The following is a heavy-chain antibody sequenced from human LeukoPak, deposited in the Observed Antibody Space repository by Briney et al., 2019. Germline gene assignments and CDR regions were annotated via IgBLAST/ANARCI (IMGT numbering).Heavy chain of an antibody. CDR1: GFTFSSYA. V-gene: IGHV3-23*01. CDR3: AKRILDIVVVPASHYFDY. J-gene: IGHJ4*02. Sequence: GGSLRLSCAASGFTFSSYAMSWVRQAPGKGLEWVSAISGSGGSTYYADSVKGRFTISRANSKNTLSLQMTSLRAADTAVYSCAKRILDIVVVPASHYFDYWGPGTLVTVSS. CDR2: ISGSGGST. D-gene: IGHD2-2*03.